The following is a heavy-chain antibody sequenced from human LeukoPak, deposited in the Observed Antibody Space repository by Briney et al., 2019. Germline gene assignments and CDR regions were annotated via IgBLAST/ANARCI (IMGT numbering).Heavy chain of an antibody. V-gene: IGHV3-64*01. Sequence: GGSLRLSCAASGFTFSSYAMHWVRQAPGKGLESVSAISSNGGSTYYANSVKGRFTISRDNSKNTLYLQMGSLRAEDMAVYYCARGPDDYVWGSYRYPTYHWGQGTLVTVSS. CDR1: GFTFSSYA. CDR2: ISSNGGST. CDR3: ARGPDDYVWGSYRYPTYH. J-gene: IGHJ4*02. D-gene: IGHD3-16*02.